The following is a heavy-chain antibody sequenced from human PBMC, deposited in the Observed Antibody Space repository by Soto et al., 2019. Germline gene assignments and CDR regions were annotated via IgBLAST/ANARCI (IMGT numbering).Heavy chain of an antibody. D-gene: IGHD6-19*01. CDR3: AKDRIAVAGLFDY. V-gene: IGHV3-30*18. CDR1: GFTFSSYG. J-gene: IGHJ4*02. CDR2: ISYDGSNK. Sequence: GGSLRLSCAASGFTFSSYGMHWVRQAPGKGLEWVAVISYDGSNKYYADSVKGRFTISRDNSKNTLYLQMNSLRAEDTAVYYCAKDRIAVAGLFDYWGQGTLVTVSS.